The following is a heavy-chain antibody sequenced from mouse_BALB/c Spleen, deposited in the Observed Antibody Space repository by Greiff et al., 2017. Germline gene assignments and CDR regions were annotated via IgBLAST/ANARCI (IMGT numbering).Heavy chain of an antibody. J-gene: IGHJ4*01. CDR1: GFTFTDYY. CDR3: APMGNYAMDY. V-gene: IGHV7-3*02. Sequence: EVQLVESGGGLVQPGGSLRLSCATSGFTFTDYYMSWVRQPPGKALEWLGFIRNKANGYTTEYSASVKGRFTISRDNSQSILYLQMNTLRAEDSATDYCAPMGNYAMDYWGQGTSVTVSS. CDR2: IRNKANGYTT.